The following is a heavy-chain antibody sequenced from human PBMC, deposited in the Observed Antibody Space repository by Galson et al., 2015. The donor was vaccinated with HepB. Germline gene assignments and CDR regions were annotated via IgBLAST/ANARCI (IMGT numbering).Heavy chain of an antibody. D-gene: IGHD3-10*01. CDR3: ARGGGPLVRGVINPYYYYYGMDV. V-gene: IGHV4-34*01. J-gene: IGHJ6*02. CDR2: INHSGST. CDR1: GGSFSGYY. Sequence: SLTCAVYGGSFSGYYWSWIRQPPGKGLEWIGEINHSGSTNYSPSLKSRVTISVDTSNIQFSLKLNSVTAADTAVYYCARGGGPLVRGVINPYYYYYGMDVWGQGTTVTVSS.